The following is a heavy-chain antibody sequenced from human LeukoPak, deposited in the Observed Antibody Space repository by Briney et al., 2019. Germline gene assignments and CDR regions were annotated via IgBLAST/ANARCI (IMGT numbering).Heavy chain of an antibody. D-gene: IGHD3-22*01. CDR3: AKSNGYGLIDI. J-gene: IGHJ3*02. CDR2: ISYSGTT. V-gene: IGHV4-59*01. CDR1: GGSINSYF. Sequence: SETLSLTCTVSGGSINSYFWSWIRQPPGKGLEWIGYISYSGTTNYNPSLKSRVTISLGTSKNHFSLKLNSVTAADTAVYYCAKSNGYGLIDIWGQGTMVTVSS.